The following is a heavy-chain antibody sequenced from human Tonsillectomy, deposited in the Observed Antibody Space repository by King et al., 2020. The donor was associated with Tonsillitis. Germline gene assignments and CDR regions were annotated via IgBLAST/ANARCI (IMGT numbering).Heavy chain of an antibody. Sequence: QLQESGPGLVKPSETLSLTCAVSTYSISSGYYWGWIRQPPGKGLEWIGSIYHGGSTYYNPSLKSRVTISVDTSKNQFSLKLISVTAADTAVYYCAAGIAAADPLLYWGQGTLVTVSS. CDR1: TYSISSGYY. J-gene: IGHJ4*02. CDR2: IYHGGST. D-gene: IGHD6-13*01. V-gene: IGHV4-38-2*01. CDR3: AAGIAAADPLLY.